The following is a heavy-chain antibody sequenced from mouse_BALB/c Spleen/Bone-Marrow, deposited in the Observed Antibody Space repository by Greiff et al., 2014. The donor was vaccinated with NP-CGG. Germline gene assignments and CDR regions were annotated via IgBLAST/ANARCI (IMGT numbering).Heavy chain of an antibody. CDR2: INSNGGST. Sequence: EVKLEQSGGGLVQPGGSLTLSCAASGFTFSDYGMSWVRQPPDKRLELVANINSNGGSTYYVESVMGRFTISRDNAKNTLYLQMSSLKSEDTAMYYCGCACDGSRDGYFDVWGAGTSVTVSS. J-gene: IGHJ1*01. CDR3: GCACDGSRDGYFDV. V-gene: IGHV5-6-3*01. D-gene: IGHD1-1*01. CDR1: GFTFSDYG.